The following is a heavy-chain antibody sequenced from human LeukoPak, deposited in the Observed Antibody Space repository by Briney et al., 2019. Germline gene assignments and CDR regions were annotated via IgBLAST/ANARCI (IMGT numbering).Heavy chain of an antibody. D-gene: IGHD6-19*01. CDR1: GFTFSGYP. Sequence: GGSLRLSCAASGFTFSGYPIHWVRQAPGKGLEWVAVISYDGSNKYYADSVKGRFTISRDNSKNTLYLQMNSLRAEDTAVYYCAKGPRWLAPFFDYWGQGTLVTVSS. V-gene: IGHV3-30-3*02. CDR2: ISYDGSNK. J-gene: IGHJ4*02. CDR3: AKGPRWLAPFFDY.